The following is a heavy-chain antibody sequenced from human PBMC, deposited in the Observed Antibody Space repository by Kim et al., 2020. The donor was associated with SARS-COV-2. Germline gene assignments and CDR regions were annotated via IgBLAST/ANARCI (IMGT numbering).Heavy chain of an antibody. D-gene: IGHD2-15*01. J-gene: IGHJ4*02. Sequence: GGSLRLSCAASGFTFSDNYLSWIRQAPGKGLEWLSYISSGGSSIKYADSVKGRFTISRDNAKKSLYLQMDSLRAEDTAVYYCARLREDGYCFGGSCYYFDHWGQGILVTVSS. CDR2: ISSGGSSI. CDR1: GFTFSDNY. CDR3: ARLREDGYCFGGSCYYFDH. V-gene: IGHV3-11*01.